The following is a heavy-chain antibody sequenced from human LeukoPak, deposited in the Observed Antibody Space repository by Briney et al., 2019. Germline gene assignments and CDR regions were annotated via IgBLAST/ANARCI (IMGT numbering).Heavy chain of an antibody. CDR2: IYYSGST. CDR1: GGSISSYY. Sequence: SETLSLTFTVSGGSISSYYWSWIRQPPGKGLEWIGYIYYSGSTNYNPSLKSRVTISVDTSKNQFSLKLSSVTAADTAVYYCAKNYGDYANWFDPWGQGTLVTVSS. CDR3: AKNYGDYANWFDP. V-gene: IGHV4-59*01. J-gene: IGHJ5*02. D-gene: IGHD4-17*01.